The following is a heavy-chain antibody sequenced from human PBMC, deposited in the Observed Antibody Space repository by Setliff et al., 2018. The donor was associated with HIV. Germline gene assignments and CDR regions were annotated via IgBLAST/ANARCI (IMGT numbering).Heavy chain of an antibody. D-gene: IGHD6-19*01. CDR1: GYSFARYG. V-gene: IGHV1-18*01. CDR2: ISGFNGNT. J-gene: IGHJ3*01. Sequence: ASVKVSCKASGYSFARYGLSWVRQAPGQGLEWMGWISGFNGNTKYAQSFQDRVAMTTETATSTAYMEMRSLRSDDTAVYLCARVPYRSAWFSGGHNPFDVWGQGTMVT. CDR3: ARVPYRSAWFSGGHNPFDV.